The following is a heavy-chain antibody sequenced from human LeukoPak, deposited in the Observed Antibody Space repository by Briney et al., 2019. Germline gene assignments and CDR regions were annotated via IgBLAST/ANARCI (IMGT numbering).Heavy chain of an antibody. CDR1: GGTFSSYA. Sequence: GASVKVSCKASGGTFSSYAISWVRQAPGQGLEWMGGIIPIFGTANYAQKFQGRVTITADESTSTAYMELGSLRSEDTAVYYCARSAYSSGWYAFDYWGQGTLVTVSS. CDR2: IIPIFGTA. V-gene: IGHV1-69*13. J-gene: IGHJ4*02. CDR3: ARSAYSSGWYAFDY. D-gene: IGHD6-19*01.